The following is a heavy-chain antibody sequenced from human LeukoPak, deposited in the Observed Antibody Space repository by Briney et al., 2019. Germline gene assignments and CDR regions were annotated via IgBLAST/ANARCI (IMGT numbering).Heavy chain of an antibody. CDR2: IYSSVST. D-gene: IGHD1-26*01. J-gene: IGHJ4*02. CDR1: GGSISSNAYY. CDR3: AYSGSYGHLGY. V-gene: IGHV4-39*01. Sequence: SETLSLTCTVSGGSISSNAYYWAWIRQPPGKGLEWIGSIYSSVSTYYNPSLKSRVTISVDMSKNQFSLRLSSVTATDTALYYCAYSGSYGHLGYWGQGTPVTVSS.